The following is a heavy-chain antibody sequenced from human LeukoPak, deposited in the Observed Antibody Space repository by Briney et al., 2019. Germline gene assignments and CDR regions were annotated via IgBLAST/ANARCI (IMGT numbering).Heavy chain of an antibody. V-gene: IGHV3-23*01. CDR1: GFTFSSYA. D-gene: IGHD6-19*01. CDR2: ISGSGGST. J-gene: IGHJ4*02. CDR3: AKGQTLAVAGMIY. Sequence: AGGSLRLSWAASGFTFSSYAMSWVRQAPGKGLEWVSAISGSGGSTYYADSVKGRFTISRDNSKNTLYLQMNSLRAEDTAVYYCAKGQTLAVAGMIYWGQGTLVTVSS.